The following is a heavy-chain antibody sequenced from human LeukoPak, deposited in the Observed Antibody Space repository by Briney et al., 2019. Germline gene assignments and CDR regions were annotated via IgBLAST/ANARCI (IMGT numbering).Heavy chain of an antibody. Sequence: GGSLRLSCSASGFPFTSYAMHWVRQAPGKGLEYVSAISDSGGSTYYADSVKGRFTISRDNSKNTLYLQMSSLRAEDTAVYFCVRGYSFGPYGMDVWGQGTTVTVSS. J-gene: IGHJ6*02. CDR1: GFPFTSYA. V-gene: IGHV3-64D*09. CDR3: VRGYSFGPYGMDV. CDR2: ISDSGGST. D-gene: IGHD2-15*01.